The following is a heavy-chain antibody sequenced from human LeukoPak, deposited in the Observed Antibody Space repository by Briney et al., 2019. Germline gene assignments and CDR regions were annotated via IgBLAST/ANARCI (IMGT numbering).Heavy chain of an antibody. D-gene: IGHD3-10*01. CDR1: GGSINNYS. CDR2: INYNGST. CDR3: ARSVIMWFGELLYFDN. J-gene: IGHJ4*02. Sequence: PSETLSLTCTVSGGSINNYSWSWIRQPPGRGLEWIGYINYNGSTNYNPSLKTRVTISVDTSKNQFSLKLSSVAAADTAVYYCARSVIMWFGELLYFDNWGQGTLVTVS. V-gene: IGHV4-59*01.